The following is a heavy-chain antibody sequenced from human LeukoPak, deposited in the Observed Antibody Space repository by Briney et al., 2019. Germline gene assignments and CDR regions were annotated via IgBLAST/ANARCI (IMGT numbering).Heavy chain of an antibody. D-gene: IGHD3-16*01. V-gene: IGHV3-9*01. CDR1: GFTFDDYA. CDR3: ARDHPFGYFDY. CDR2: ISWNGGSI. Sequence: GGSLRLSCEASGFTFDDYAMHWVRQAPGKGLEWVSGISWNGGSIGYADSVKGRFTISRDNAKNSLYLQMNSLRAEDTAVYYCARDHPFGYFDYWGQGTLVTVSS. J-gene: IGHJ4*02.